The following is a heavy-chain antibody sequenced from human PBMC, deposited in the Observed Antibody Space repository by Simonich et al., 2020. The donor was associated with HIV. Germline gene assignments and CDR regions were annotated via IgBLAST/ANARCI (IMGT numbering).Heavy chain of an antibody. Sequence: QVQLQQWGAGLLKPSETLSLTCAVYGGSFSDYYWSWIRQPPGKGLEWIGEINHRSNTNYHPALKSRVTISVDTSKNQFSLKLSSVTAADTAVYYCASCGGDCYHFDYWGQGTLVTVSS. CDR2: INHRSNT. V-gene: IGHV4-34*01. D-gene: IGHD2-21*02. CDR3: ASCGGDCYHFDY. J-gene: IGHJ4*02. CDR1: GGSFSDYY.